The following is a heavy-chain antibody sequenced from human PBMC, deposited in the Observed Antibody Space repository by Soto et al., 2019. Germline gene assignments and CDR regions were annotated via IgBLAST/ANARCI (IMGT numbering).Heavy chain of an antibody. CDR3: AKVRITIFGVVIPNAFDY. CDR1: GFTFSSYA. V-gene: IGHV3-23*01. Sequence: EVQLLESGGGLVQPGGSLRLSCAASGFTFSSYAMSWVRQAPGKGLEWVSAISGSGGSTYYADSVKGRFTISRDNSKNTLYLQMNGLRAEDTAVYYCAKVRITIFGVVIPNAFDYWGQGTLVTVSS. J-gene: IGHJ4*02. CDR2: ISGSGGST. D-gene: IGHD3-3*01.